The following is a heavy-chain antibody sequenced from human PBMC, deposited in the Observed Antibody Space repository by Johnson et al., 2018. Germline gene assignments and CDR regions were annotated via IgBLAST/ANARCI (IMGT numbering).Heavy chain of an antibody. CDR3: ARRIAADGTIHYYGMDV. CDR2: IWYDGSNK. Sequence: QVQLVQSGGGVVQPGRSLRLSCAASGFTFSSYGMHWVRQAPGNGLEWVAVIWYDGSNKYYADSVKGRFTISRDNSKNTLYLQMNSLRAEETAVYYCARRIAADGTIHYYGMDVWGQGTTVTVSS. CDR1: GFTFSSYG. J-gene: IGHJ6*02. V-gene: IGHV3-33*01. D-gene: IGHD6-13*01.